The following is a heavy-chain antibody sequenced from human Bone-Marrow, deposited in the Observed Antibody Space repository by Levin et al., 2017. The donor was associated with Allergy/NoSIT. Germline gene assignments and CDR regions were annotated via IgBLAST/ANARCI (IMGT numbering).Heavy chain of an antibody. CDR1: RFSFNIYG. V-gene: IGHV3-30*18. D-gene: IGHD5-12*01. CDR2: ISYDGSQK. J-gene: IGHJ6*03. CDR3: AKSGFHSYYYMDV. Sequence: SCAASRFSFNIYGMHWVRQAPGKGLEWVSFISYDGSQKNYADSVKGRFTISRDNSQTTLYLQMDSLRTDDTAVYYCAKSGFHSYYYMDVWGKGTAVTVSS.